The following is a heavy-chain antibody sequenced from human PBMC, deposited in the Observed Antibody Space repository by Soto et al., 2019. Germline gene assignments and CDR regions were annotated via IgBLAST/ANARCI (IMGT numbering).Heavy chain of an antibody. J-gene: IGHJ6*02. V-gene: IGHV5-51*01. CDR1: GYSFTSYW. CDR3: ARATTVTTPNYYYGMDV. Sequence: GESLKISCKGSGYSFTSYWIGWVRQMPGKGLEWMGIIYPGDSDTRYSPSFQGQVTISADKSISTAYLQWSSLKASDTAMYYCARATTVTTPNYYYGMDVWGQGTTVTSP. CDR2: IYPGDSDT. D-gene: IGHD4-17*01.